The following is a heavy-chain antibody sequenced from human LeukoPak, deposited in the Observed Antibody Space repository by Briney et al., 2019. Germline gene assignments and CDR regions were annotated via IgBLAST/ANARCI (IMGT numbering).Heavy chain of an antibody. Sequence: GGSLRLSCEASGFTFSGYWIHWVRQAPGKGLVWVSRMSSDSTRSSHADSVKGRFTISRDNAKKMVYLQMNSLRVEDSAVYYCAAGPSSNGHQLPYWGQGTLVTVSS. V-gene: IGHV3-74*01. CDR2: MSSDSTRS. J-gene: IGHJ4*02. CDR3: AAGPSSNGHQLPY. D-gene: IGHD4-11*01. CDR1: GFTFSGYW.